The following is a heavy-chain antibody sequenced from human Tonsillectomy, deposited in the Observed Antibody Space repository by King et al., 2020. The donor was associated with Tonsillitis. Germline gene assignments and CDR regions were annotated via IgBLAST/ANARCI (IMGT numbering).Heavy chain of an antibody. Sequence: VQLVESGGGLVQPGGSLRLSCAASGFTFSSYAMSWVRQAPGKGLEWVSAISGSGGSTYYAVSVKGRFTISRDNSKNTLYLQMNSLRAEDTAVYYCAKDFGYGDYDLFAFDIWGQGTMVTVSS. V-gene: IGHV3-23*04. J-gene: IGHJ3*02. CDR2: ISGSGGST. D-gene: IGHD4-17*01. CDR3: AKDFGYGDYDLFAFDI. CDR1: GFTFSSYA.